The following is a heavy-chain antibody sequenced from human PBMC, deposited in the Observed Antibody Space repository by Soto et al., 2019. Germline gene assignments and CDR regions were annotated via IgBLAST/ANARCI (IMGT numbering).Heavy chain of an antibody. D-gene: IGHD2-15*01. CDR1: GFTFSSYG. CDR2: ISYDGSNK. V-gene: IGHV3-30*18. CDR3: AKGDQGCSGGSCYPYFDY. Sequence: GGSLRLSCAASGFTFSSYGMHWVRQAPGKGLEWVAVISYDGSNKYYAGSVKGRFTISRDNSKNTLYLQMNSLRAEDTAVYYCAKGDQGCSGGSCYPYFDYWGQGTLVTVSS. J-gene: IGHJ4*02.